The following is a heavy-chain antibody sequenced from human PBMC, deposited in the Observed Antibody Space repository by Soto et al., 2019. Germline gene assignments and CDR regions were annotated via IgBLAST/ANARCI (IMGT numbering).Heavy chain of an antibody. CDR2: IYPGDSDT. CDR3: ARRLSTGWFFDF. Sequence: GESLKISCKGSGYSFTSYWIGWVRQMPGKGLEWMGIIYPGDSDTRYSPSFQGQVAFSADKSISTAYLQWSGLKASDTAIYYCARRLSTGWFFDFWGQGTLVTVSS. V-gene: IGHV5-51*01. CDR1: GYSFTSYW. D-gene: IGHD6-19*01. J-gene: IGHJ4*02.